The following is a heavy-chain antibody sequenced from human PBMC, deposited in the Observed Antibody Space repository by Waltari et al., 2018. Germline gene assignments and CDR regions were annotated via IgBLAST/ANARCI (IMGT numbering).Heavy chain of an antibody. J-gene: IGHJ6*03. D-gene: IGHD2-21*01. CDR1: GGSISSYY. V-gene: IGHV4-59*01. CDR3: ARVAVEIATTLTIGYYYYYYYMDV. Sequence: QVQLQESGPGLVKPSETLSLTCTVSGGSISSYYWSWIRQPPGKGLEWMWYIYYSGSTNYNPSRESRVTISVDTSKNQFSLKLSSGTAADTAVYYCARVAVEIATTLTIGYYYYYYYMDVWGKGTTVTISS. CDR2: IYYSGST.